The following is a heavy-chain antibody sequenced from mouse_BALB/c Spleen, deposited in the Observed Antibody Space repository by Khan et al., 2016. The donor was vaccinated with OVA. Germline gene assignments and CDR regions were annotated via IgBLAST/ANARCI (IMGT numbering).Heavy chain of an antibody. D-gene: IGHD1-1*01. CDR2: ISYSGNT. J-gene: IGHJ2*01. V-gene: IGHV3-2*02. Sequence: EVKLEVSGPGLVKPSQSLSLTCTVTGYSITTDYAWNWIRQFPGNKLEWMGYISYSGNTKYNPSLKSRISITRDTSNNQSFLPLKSVTTEETARYYCARVYGGDFDYWGQGTTLTVSS. CDR3: ARVYGGDFDY. CDR1: GYSITTDYA.